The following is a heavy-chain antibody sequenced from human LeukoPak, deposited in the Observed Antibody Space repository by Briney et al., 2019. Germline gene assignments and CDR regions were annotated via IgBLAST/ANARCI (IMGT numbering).Heavy chain of an antibody. CDR2: MNPNSGNT. D-gene: IGHD3-22*01. CDR3: GRGWGRKYYYDSRGYSPLCY. CDR1: GYAFTHSE. J-gene: IGHJ4*02. Sequence: ASVKVSYKPSGYAFTHSEIMWVGQATGQGLEWMGWMNPNSGNTGYAHKFQGRVTMTRNTSISTAYMELSSLRSEDTAVYYCGRGWGRKYYYDSRGYSPLCYWAQGTMVTVSS. V-gene: IGHV1-8*01.